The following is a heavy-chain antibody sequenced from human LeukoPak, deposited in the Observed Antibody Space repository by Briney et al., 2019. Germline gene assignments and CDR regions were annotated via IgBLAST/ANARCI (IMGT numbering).Heavy chain of an antibody. J-gene: IGHJ4*02. D-gene: IGHD3-3*01. CDR1: GFIFSNYG. CDR2: IKHDGSEK. Sequence: PGGSLRLSCAASGFIFSNYGMSWVRQAPGKGLEWVASIKHDGSEKYYVDSVRGRYTISRDNTMNSLYLQMSSLRAEDTAVYYCATDRGWRTSGYYLYYFEYWGQGTLVTYSS. V-gene: IGHV3-7*01. CDR3: ATDRGWRTSGYYLYYFEY.